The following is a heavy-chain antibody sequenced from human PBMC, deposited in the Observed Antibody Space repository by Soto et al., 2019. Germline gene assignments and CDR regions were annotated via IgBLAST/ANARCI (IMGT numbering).Heavy chain of an antibody. J-gene: IGHJ4*02. V-gene: IGHV3-30*03. CDR2: ISYDGSNK. CDR1: GFPFSSYG. CDR3: VGGQYYFHY. Sequence: QVQLVESGGGVVQPGRSLRLSCAASGFPFSSYGMHWVREAAGKGLEWVAVISYDGSNKYYADSVKGRFTISRDNSASTLYLQMNSLRPEDTTLYYCVGGQYYFHYPGQGTLVTVSP. D-gene: IGHD3-10*01.